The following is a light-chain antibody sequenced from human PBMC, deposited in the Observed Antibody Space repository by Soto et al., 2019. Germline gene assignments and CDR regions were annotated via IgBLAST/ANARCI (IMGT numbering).Light chain of an antibody. CDR1: QSVSTSY. CDR2: GVS. CDR3: QQYAYSPRR. V-gene: IGKV3-20*01. Sequence: VLTHSPGTLSFSPRERATLGCRVSQSVSTSYLAWYQQKPGQAPRLLIYGVSSRATGIPHRFSGSGSGPAFPLTISRLESEDSAGHYCQQYAYSPRRFGQGTKVDI. J-gene: IGKJ1*01.